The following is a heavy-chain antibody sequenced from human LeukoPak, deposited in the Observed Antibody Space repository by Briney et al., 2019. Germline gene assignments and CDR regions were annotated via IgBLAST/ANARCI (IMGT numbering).Heavy chain of an antibody. CDR2: IYYSGST. Sequence: PSETLSLTCTVSGGSISSYYWSWIRQPPGKGLEWIGYIYYSGSTNYNPSLKSRVTISVDTSKNQFSLKLSSVTAADTAVYYCARALGIQLWQTFDYWGQGTLDTVSS. CDR3: ARALGIQLWQTFDY. J-gene: IGHJ4*02. V-gene: IGHV4-59*01. CDR1: GGSISSYY. D-gene: IGHD5-18*01.